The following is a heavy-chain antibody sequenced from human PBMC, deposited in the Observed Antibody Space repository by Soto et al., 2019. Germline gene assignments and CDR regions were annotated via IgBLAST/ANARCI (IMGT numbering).Heavy chain of an antibody. CDR3: ARRAQYISSWGQFDY. CDR1: GGSISSYY. Sequence: QVQLQESGPGLVKPSETLSLTCTVSGGSISSYYWSWIRQPPGKGLEWIGYIYYSGSTNYNPSLKSRVTISVDTSKNQFSLKLSAVTAADTAVYYCARRAQYISSWGQFDYWGQGTLVTVSS. J-gene: IGHJ4*02. CDR2: IYYSGST. D-gene: IGHD6-13*01. V-gene: IGHV4-59*08.